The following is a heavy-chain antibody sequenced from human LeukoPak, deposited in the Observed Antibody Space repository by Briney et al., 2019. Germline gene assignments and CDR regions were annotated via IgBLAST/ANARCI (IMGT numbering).Heavy chain of an antibody. Sequence: SETLSLTCTVSGGSISSYYWSWIRQPPGKGLEWIGYIYYSGSTNYNPSLKCQVTISVDTSKNQFSLKLSSVTAADTAVYYCASQAGYYYYMDVWGKGTTVTVSS. V-gene: IGHV4-59*01. CDR2: IYYSGST. J-gene: IGHJ6*03. D-gene: IGHD6-25*01. CDR1: GGSISSYY. CDR3: ASQAGYYYYMDV.